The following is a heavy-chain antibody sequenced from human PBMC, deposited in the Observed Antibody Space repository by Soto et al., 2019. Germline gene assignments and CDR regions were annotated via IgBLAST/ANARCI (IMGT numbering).Heavy chain of an antibody. CDR1: GGSISSGDYY. V-gene: IGHV4-30-4*01. CDR3: ARESGVDTAMVVEY. CDR2: IYYSGST. J-gene: IGHJ4*02. D-gene: IGHD5-18*01. Sequence: QVQLQESGPGLVKPSQTLSLTCTVSGGSISSGDYYWSWIRQPPGKGLEWIGYIYYSGSTYYNPSLKSRVTISVDTSKNPFSLRLSSVTAADTAVYYGARESGVDTAMVVEYWGQGTLVTVSS.